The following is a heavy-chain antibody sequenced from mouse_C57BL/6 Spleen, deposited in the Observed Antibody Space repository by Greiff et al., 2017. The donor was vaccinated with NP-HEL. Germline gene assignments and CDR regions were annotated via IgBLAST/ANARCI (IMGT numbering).Heavy chain of an antibody. CDR2: IYPGDGDT. CDR3: AREAGNYVSSYYFDY. D-gene: IGHD2-1*01. V-gene: IGHV1-80*01. CDR1: GYAFSSYW. J-gene: IGHJ2*01. Sequence: VQLKESGAELVKPGASVKISCKASGYAFSSYWMNWVKQRPGKGLEWIGQIYPGDGDTNYNGKFKGKATLTADKSSSTAYMQLSILTSEDSAVYFCAREAGNYVSSYYFDYWGQGTTLTVSS.